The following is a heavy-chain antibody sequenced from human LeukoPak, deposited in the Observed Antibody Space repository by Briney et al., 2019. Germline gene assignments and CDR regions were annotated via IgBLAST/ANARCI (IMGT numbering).Heavy chain of an antibody. V-gene: IGHV1-46*01. CDR3: ARLKEGDY. CDR1: GYTFTSYH. Sequence: ASVKVSCKASGYTFTSYHLHWGRQAPGQGLEWMGVINPSGGSTTYAQKFQGRVTMTRDTSTSTVYMELSSLRSEDTAVYYCARLKEGDYWGRGTLATVSS. CDR2: INPSGGST. J-gene: IGHJ4*02.